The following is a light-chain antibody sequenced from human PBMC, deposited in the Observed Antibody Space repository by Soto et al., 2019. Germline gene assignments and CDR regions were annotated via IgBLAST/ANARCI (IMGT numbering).Light chain of an antibody. V-gene: IGKV1-39*01. J-gene: IGKJ5*01. CDR2: AAS. Sequence: DIQMTQSPSSRPASLGARAPTPFRASQSISSYLNWYQQKPGKAPKLLIYAASSLQSGVPSRFSGSGSGTDFTLTISSLQSEDFAVYFCQQYNNWPITFGQGTRLEIK. CDR3: QQYNNWPIT. CDR1: QSISSY.